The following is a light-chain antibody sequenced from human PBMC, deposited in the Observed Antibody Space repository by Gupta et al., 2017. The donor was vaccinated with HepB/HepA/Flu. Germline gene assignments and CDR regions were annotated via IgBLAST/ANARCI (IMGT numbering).Light chain of an antibody. CDR3: DSHTSRDTRG. Sequence: QSALTQPASVSGSPGQSITISCTGTSSDIGGYNSVSWYQQHPGKGPKVISYDVSNRPLGVSNRFSGSKSGNKASLTISGLQAEDEAHYYCDSHTSRDTRGLGGGTQLTVL. V-gene: IGLV2-14*03. J-gene: IGLJ3*02. CDR1: SSDIGGYNS. CDR2: DVS.